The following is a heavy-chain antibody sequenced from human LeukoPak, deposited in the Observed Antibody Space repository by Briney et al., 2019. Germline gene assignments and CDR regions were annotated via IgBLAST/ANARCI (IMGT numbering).Heavy chain of an antibody. CDR2: INPNSGGT. CDR1: GYPFIDYY. D-gene: IGHD6-19*01. V-gene: IGHV1-2*02. CDR3: ARIPHSSGHADY. Sequence: ASVNVSCKASGYPFIDYYIHWLRPAPAQGLEWMGCINPNSGGTNYAQKFQGRVTMTRDTSISTAYMELSRLRSDDTAVYYCARIPHSSGHADYWGQGTLVTVSS. J-gene: IGHJ4*02.